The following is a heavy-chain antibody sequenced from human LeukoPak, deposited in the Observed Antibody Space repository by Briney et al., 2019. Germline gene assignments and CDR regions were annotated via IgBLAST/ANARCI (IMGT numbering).Heavy chain of an antibody. Sequence: GKSLRLSCAASGFTFNNYGIHWVRQAPGKGLEWVAVIFYDGSTKHYADSAKGRFTISRDNSKNTVYLQMDSLRAEDTALYYCARDQAFYFSYADYWGQGTLVTVSS. CDR2: IFYDGSTK. V-gene: IGHV3-33*01. CDR1: GFTFNNYG. J-gene: IGHJ4*02. CDR3: ARDQAFYFSYADY. D-gene: IGHD2-2*01.